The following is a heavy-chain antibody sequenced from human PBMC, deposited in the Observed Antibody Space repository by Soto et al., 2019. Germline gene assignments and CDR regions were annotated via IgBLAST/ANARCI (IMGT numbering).Heavy chain of an antibody. CDR3: AREKQGAPRDYDFWSGSGMDV. J-gene: IGHJ6*02. CDR1: GFTFSSYG. CDR2: IWYDGSNK. D-gene: IGHD3-3*01. V-gene: IGHV3-33*01. Sequence: PGGSLRLSCAASGFTFSSYGMHWVRQAPGKGLEWVAVIWYDGSNKYYADSVKGRFTISRDNSKNTLYLQMNSLRAEDTAVYYCAREKQGAPRDYDFWSGSGMDVWGQGTTVTVSS.